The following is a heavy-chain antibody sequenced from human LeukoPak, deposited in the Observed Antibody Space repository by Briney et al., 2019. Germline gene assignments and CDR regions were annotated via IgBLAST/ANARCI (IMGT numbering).Heavy chain of an antibody. CDR1: GFTFSSYW. CDR3: ARDKYYDILTGYYRYYYGMDV. J-gene: IGHJ6*02. CDR2: IKQDGSEK. V-gene: IGHV3-7*03. Sequence: PGGSLRLSCAASGFTFSSYWMSWVRQAPGKGLEWVANIKQDGSEKYYVDPVKGRLTISRDNAKNSLYLQMNSLRAEDTAVYYCARDKYYDILTGYYRYYYGMDVWGQGTTVTVSS. D-gene: IGHD3-9*01.